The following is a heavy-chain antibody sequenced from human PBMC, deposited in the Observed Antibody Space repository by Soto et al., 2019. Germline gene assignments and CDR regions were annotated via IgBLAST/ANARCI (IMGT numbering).Heavy chain of an antibody. J-gene: IGHJ4*02. CDR3: ARGGYSSGWPYFDY. V-gene: IGHV1-18*01. Sequence: ASVKVSCKASGYTFTSYGISWVRQAPGQGLEWMGWISAYNGNTNYAQQLQGRVTMTTDTSTSTAYMELRSLRSDDTAVYYGARGGYSSGWPYFDYWGQGTLVTVSS. CDR2: ISAYNGNT. CDR1: GYTFTSYG. D-gene: IGHD6-19*01.